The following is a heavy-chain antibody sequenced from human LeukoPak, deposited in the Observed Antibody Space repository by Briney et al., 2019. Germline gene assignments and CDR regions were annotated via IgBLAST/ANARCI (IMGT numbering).Heavy chain of an antibody. CDR2: IRYDGSNK. D-gene: IGHD2-15*01. CDR3: ARGGQLLPNYYYYGMDV. V-gene: IGHV3-33*01. J-gene: IGHJ6*02. CDR1: GFTLSSYG. Sequence: GGSLRLSCAASGFTLSSYGMHWVRQAPGKGLEWVAVIRYDGSNKYYAESVKGRFTISRDNSKNTLYLQMNSLSAEDTAVYYCARGGQLLPNYYYYGMDVWGQGTTVTVSS.